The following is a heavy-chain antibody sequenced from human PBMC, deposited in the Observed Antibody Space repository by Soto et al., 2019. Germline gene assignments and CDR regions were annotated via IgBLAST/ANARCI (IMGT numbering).Heavy chain of an antibody. V-gene: IGHV3-23*01. J-gene: IGHJ6*02. CDR1: GFTFGSYA. CDR3: ASAAREYYYYGMDV. Sequence: EVQLLESGGGLVQPGGSLRLSCAASGFTFGSYAMSWVRQAPGKGLEWVSAISGSGGSTYYADSVKGRFTISRDNSKNTLYLQMNSLRAEDTAVYYCASAAREYYYYGMDVWGQGTTVTVSS. CDR2: ISGSGGST.